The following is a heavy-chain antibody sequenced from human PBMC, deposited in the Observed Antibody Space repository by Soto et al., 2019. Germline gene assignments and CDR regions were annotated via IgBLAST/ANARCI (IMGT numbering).Heavy chain of an antibody. CDR2: IKQDGSEK. CDR1: GFDSSSYC. V-gene: IGHV3-7*01. CDR3: ARVYPGSGWPYHYYGMDV. Sequence: GGSLRLSCVASGFDSSSYCMSWLRQAPGKGLEWVANIKQDGSEKYYVGSVKDRFTISRDNAKNSLYLQMNSLRAEYSAVYYCARVYPGSGWPYHYYGMDVLGQGTTVTVSS. J-gene: IGHJ6*02. D-gene: IGHD6-19*01.